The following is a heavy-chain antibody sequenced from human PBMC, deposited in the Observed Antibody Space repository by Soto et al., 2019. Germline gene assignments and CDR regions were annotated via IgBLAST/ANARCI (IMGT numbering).Heavy chain of an antibody. D-gene: IGHD3-16*02. Sequence: QVQLQQWGAGLLKPSETLSLTCAVYGGSFSGYYWSWIRQPPGKGLEWIGEINHSGSTNYNPSLKSRVTISVDTSKNQFSLKLSSVTAADTAVYYCARGRKMITFGGVIAPRWYFDLWGRGTLVTVSS. CDR3: ARGRKMITFGGVIAPRWYFDL. CDR2: INHSGST. J-gene: IGHJ2*01. V-gene: IGHV4-34*01. CDR1: GGSFSGYY.